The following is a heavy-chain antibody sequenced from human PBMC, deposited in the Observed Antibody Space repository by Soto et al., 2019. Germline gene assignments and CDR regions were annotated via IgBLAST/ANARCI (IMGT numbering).Heavy chain of an antibody. CDR1: GYSFTDYK. V-gene: IGHV1-2*04. D-gene: IGHD4-17*01. Sequence: QGQLLQSGAEVKKPGASVKVSCKTSGYSFTDYKLHWVRQAPGQGLEWMGWVDPNGGGSNSAQKFQGSVTMTWDTSITPAYLDLTRLTTHDTATYFCATWVDYGDFEGFDFWGQGTLVTVSS. CDR2: VDPNGGGS. J-gene: IGHJ4*02. CDR3: ATWVDYGDFEGFDF.